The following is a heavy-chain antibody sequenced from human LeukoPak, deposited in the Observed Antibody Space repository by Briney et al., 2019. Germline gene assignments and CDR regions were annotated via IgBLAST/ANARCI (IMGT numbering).Heavy chain of an antibody. CDR2: IYSGGTT. CDR3: ARDPPAVTANTYG. Sequence: PGGSLRFSCAASGFTVSNNYMNWVRQAPGKGLEWVSLIYSGGTTYYADSVKGRFTISRDGSKNTLYLQMNSLRVEDTAVYYCARDPPAVTANTYGWGQGTLVTVSS. J-gene: IGHJ4*02. V-gene: IGHV3-66*01. CDR1: GFTVSNNY. D-gene: IGHD5-18*01.